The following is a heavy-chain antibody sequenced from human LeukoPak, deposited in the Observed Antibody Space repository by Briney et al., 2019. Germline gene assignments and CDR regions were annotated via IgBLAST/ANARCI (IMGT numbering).Heavy chain of an antibody. V-gene: IGHV3-48*01. CDR2: ISRSSSTI. Sequence: GGSLRLSCAASGFTFSSYSMAWVRQAPGKGLEWVSYISRSSSTIYYADSVKGRFTISRDKAKNSLYLQLNNLRAEDTAVYYCARDQGLGYCTSTNCLGAFDIWGQGTTVTVSS. J-gene: IGHJ3*02. D-gene: IGHD2-2*01. CDR3: ARDQGLGYCTSTNCLGAFDI. CDR1: GFTFSSYS.